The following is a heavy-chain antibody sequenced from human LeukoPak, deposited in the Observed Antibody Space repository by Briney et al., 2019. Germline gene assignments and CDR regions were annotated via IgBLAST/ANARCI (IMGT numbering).Heavy chain of an antibody. J-gene: IGHJ3*01. Sequence: GGSLRLSCAASGFTFSSFWMSWVRQAPGRGLEWVATIRQDGSQKYYLDSVKGRFTISRDNAKNSLYLQMNSLRAEDTAVYYCARESDHSVSQVDCDLWGQGTMVTVSS. CDR2: IRQDGSQK. CDR3: ARESDHSVSQVDCDL. CDR1: GFTFSSFW. D-gene: IGHD5-12*01. V-gene: IGHV3-7*01.